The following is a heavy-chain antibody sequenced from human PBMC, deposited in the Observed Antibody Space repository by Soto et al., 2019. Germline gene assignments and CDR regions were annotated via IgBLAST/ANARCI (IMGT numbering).Heavy chain of an antibody. J-gene: IGHJ4*02. V-gene: IGHV3-74*01. CDR1: GFTFSNYW. CDR2: IDHDGPT. Sequence: EVQLVESGGGLVQPGGSLRLSCAGSGFTFSNYWMHWVRQAPGKGLEWVSRIDHDGPTDYADSVRGRFTISRDNAENTLYRQMNSLRPEETAVYYCVRDSHGDYWGQGTLVTVSS. CDR3: VRDSHGDY.